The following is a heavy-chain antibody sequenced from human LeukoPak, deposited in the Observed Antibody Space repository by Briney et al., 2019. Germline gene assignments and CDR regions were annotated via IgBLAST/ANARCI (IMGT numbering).Heavy chain of an antibody. D-gene: IGHD4-23*01. J-gene: IGHJ4*02. CDR3: ATSGNGKCIDY. CDR1: GYTFTGYY. V-gene: IGHV1-2*02. Sequence: GASVKVSCKASGYTFTGYYMHWVRQAPGQGLEWMGRINPNSGGTNYAQKFQGRVTMTRDTSISTAYMELSSLRSEDTAVYYCATSGNGKCIDYWGQGTLVTVSS. CDR2: INPNSGGT.